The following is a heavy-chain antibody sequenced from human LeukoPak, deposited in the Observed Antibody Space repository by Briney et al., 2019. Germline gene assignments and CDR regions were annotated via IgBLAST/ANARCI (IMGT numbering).Heavy chain of an antibody. V-gene: IGHV3-23*01. J-gene: IGHJ3*02. CDR1: GFTFSSYA. D-gene: IGHD5-18*01. Sequence: PGGSLRLSCAASGFTFSSYAMSWVRQAPGKGLEWVSAISGSGGSTYYADSVKGRFTISRDNAKNSLYLQMNSLRAEDTAVYYCASRDTDHNAFDIWGQGTMVTVSS. CDR2: ISGSGGST. CDR3: ASRDTDHNAFDI.